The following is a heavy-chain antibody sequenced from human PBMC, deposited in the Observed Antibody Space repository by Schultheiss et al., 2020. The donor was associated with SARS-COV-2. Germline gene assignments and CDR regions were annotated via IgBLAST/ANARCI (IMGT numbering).Heavy chain of an antibody. Sequence: ASVKVSCKASGYTFTGYYMHWVRQAPGQGLGWMGWINPNSGGTNYAQKFQGRVTMTRDTSISTAYMELSRLRSDDTAVYYCARMPIYGDSRGDYYYGMDVWGQGTTVTVSS. D-gene: IGHD4-17*01. CDR2: INPNSGGT. J-gene: IGHJ6*02. CDR3: ARMPIYGDSRGDYYYGMDV. V-gene: IGHV1-2*02. CDR1: GYTFTGYY.